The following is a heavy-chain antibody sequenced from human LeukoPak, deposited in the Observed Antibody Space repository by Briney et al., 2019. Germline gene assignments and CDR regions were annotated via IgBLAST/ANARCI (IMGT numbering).Heavy chain of an antibody. CDR3: ARPNYSSSWYFDS. D-gene: IGHD6-13*01. J-gene: IGHJ4*02. CDR1: GGSFSDHY. V-gene: IGHV4-34*01. Sequence: PSETLSLTCAVYGGSFSDHYWTWIRQSPTKGLEWIGEVNDSGSTNYNPSLKSRVTMSVDTSKNQFSLKLRSLTAADTAVYYCARPNYSSSWYFDSWGQGTLVTVSS. CDR2: VNDSGST.